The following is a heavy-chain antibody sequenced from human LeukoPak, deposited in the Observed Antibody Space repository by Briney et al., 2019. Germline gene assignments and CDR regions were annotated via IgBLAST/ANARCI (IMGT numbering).Heavy chain of an antibody. J-gene: IGHJ4*02. D-gene: IGHD6-13*01. V-gene: IGHV4-4*07. Sequence: SETLSLTCTVSGGSISSYYWSWIRQPAGKGLEWIGRIYTSGSTNYNPSLKSRVTMSVDTSKNQFSLKLSSVTAADTAVYYCARRRDSSSWYEEDYWGQGTLVTVSS. CDR2: IYTSGST. CDR3: ARRRDSSSWYEEDY. CDR1: GGSISSYY.